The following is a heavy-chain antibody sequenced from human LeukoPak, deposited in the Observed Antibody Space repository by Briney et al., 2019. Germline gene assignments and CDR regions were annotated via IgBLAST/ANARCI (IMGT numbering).Heavy chain of an antibody. CDR1: GYTFSDYY. CDR2: INPQGAT. J-gene: IGHJ4*02. Sequence: ASVKVSCKPSGYTFSDYYVHWVRQAPGQGLEWMGWINPQGATKYTQRFQGRVTMARETSSTTAYMEIRSLTSDDTAVYHCGTPNITGWSSRIDEWGEGTLITVS. CDR3: GTPNITGWSSRIDE. D-gene: IGHD6-19*01. V-gene: IGHV1-2*02.